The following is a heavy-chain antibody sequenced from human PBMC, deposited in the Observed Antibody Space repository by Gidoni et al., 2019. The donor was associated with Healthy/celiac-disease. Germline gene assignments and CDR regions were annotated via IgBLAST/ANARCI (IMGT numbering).Heavy chain of an antibody. Sequence: QVQLQESGPGLVKPSQTLYLPCTVSGGSISSGSYYWSWLRQPAGKGLGWIVRIYTSVSTNYNPSLKSRVTISVDTSKNQFPLKLSSVTAADTAVYYCARGYGSGSYNNGWFDPWGQGTLVTVSS. J-gene: IGHJ5*02. D-gene: IGHD3-10*01. CDR3: ARGYGSGSYNNGWFDP. CDR1: GGSISSGSYY. CDR2: IYTSVST. V-gene: IGHV4-61*02.